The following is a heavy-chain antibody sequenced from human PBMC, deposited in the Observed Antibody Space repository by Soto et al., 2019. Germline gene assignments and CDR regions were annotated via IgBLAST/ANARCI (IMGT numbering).Heavy chain of an antibody. CDR1: GYSFTTYW. CDR2: MFPGDSDT. CDR3: SRHEQRWGAHGSYYHVDV. Sequence: GEPLKISCQASGYSFTTYWLGWVRQMHGKGLEWMEIMFPGDSDTRYSQSFQGQVTLSVDKSTSTAYLQWSSLRASDSAMYYCSRHEQRWGAHGSYYHVDVWGQGTTVTVSS. J-gene: IGHJ6*02. D-gene: IGHD3-16*01. V-gene: IGHV5-51*01.